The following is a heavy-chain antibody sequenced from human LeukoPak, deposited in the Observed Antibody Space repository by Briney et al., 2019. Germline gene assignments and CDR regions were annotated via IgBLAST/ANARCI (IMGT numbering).Heavy chain of an antibody. CDR2: IIPIFGTA. V-gene: IGHV1-69*13. J-gene: IGHJ4*02. CDR3: ARDAFNYDTLTGHPMPFDY. CDR1: GYTFTSYG. Sequence: ASVKVSCKASGYTFTSYGISWVRQAPGQGLEWMGGIIPIFGTANYAQKFQGRVTITADESTSTAYMELGSLRSEDTAVYYCARDAFNYDTLTGHPMPFDYWGQGTLVTVSS. D-gene: IGHD3-9*01.